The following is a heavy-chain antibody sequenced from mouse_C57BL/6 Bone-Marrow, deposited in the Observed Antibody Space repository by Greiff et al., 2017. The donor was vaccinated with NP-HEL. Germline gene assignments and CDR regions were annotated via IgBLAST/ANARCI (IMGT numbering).Heavy chain of an antibody. V-gene: IGHV1-64*01. CDR3: ARPRYYGSSYFDY. Sequence: QVQLQQSGAELVKPGASVKLSCKASGYTFTSYWMHWVKQRPGQGLEWIGMIHPNSGSTNYNEKFKSKATLTVVKSSSTAYMQLSSLTSEDSAVYYCARPRYYGSSYFDYWGQGTTLTVSS. CDR2: IHPNSGST. J-gene: IGHJ2*01. D-gene: IGHD1-1*01. CDR1: GYTFTSYW.